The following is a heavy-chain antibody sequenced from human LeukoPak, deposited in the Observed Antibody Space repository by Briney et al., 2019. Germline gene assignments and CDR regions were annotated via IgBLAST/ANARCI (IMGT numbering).Heavy chain of an antibody. CDR2: ISGNAHKI. CDR1: GITFSNYA. CDR3: AKLKYSSGYFDY. Sequence: GGSLRLSCVASGITFSNYAVSWVRQAPEKGLDWVSVISGNAHKIRYADSVKGRFTISRDNSENIVYLQLNNLRVEDTAVFYCAKLKYSSGYFDYWGQGTLVTVSS. V-gene: IGHV3-23*01. J-gene: IGHJ4*02. D-gene: IGHD3-22*01.